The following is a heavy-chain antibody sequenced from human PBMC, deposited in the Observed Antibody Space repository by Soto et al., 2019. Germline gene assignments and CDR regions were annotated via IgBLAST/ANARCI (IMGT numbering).Heavy chain of an antibody. J-gene: IGHJ6*02. V-gene: IGHV4-31*03. Sequence: QVQLQESGPGLVKPSQTLSLTCTVSGGSISSGGYYWSWIRQHPGKGLEWIGYIYYSGSTYYNPSLKSRVTIPVDTSKNPFSLKLSSVTAADTAVYYCARSRVVTVGAMDVWGQGTTVTVSS. CDR3: ARSRVVTVGAMDV. CDR1: GGSISSGGYY. CDR2: IYYSGST. D-gene: IGHD1-26*01.